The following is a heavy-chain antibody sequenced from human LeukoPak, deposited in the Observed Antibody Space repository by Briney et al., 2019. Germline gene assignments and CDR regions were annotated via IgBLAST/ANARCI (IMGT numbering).Heavy chain of an antibody. CDR2: ISWNSGSI. CDR3: ATAYGSGSYFDY. J-gene: IGHJ4*02. D-gene: IGHD3-10*01. Sequence: GRSLRLSCAASGFTFDDYAMHWVRQAPGKGLEWVSGISWNSGSIGYADSVKGRFTISRDNAKNSLYLQMNSLRAEDTALYYCATAYGSGSYFDYWGQGTLVTVSS. CDR1: GFTFDDYA. V-gene: IGHV3-9*01.